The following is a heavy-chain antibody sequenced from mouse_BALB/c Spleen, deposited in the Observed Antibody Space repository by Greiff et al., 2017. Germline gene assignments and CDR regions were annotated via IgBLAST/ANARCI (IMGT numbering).Heavy chain of an antibody. CDR1: GFTFSSYG. Sequence: EVKLVESGGGLVQPGGSLKLSCAASGFTFSSYGMSWVRQTPDKRLELVATINSNGGSTYYPDSVKGRFTISRDNAKNTLYLQMSSLKSEDTAMYYCARWRTGRDSYAMDYWGQGTSVTVSS. CDR3: ARWRTGRDSYAMDY. D-gene: IGHD5-1*01. J-gene: IGHJ4*01. CDR2: INSNGGST. V-gene: IGHV5-6-3*01.